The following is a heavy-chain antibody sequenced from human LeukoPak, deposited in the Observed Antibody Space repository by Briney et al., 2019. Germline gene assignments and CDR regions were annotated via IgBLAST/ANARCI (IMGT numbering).Heavy chain of an antibody. J-gene: IGHJ6*03. CDR2: IIPIFGTA. CDR3: ARAAGGYYDSSGYQYYYYYYMDV. D-gene: IGHD3-22*01. V-gene: IGHV1-69*06. Sequence: SVKVSCRASGGTFSSYAISWVRQAPGQGLEWMGGIIPIFGTANYAQKFQGRVTITADKSTSTAYMELSSLRSEDTAVYYCARAAGGYYDSSGYQYYYYYYMDVWGKGTTVTVSS. CDR1: GGTFSSYA.